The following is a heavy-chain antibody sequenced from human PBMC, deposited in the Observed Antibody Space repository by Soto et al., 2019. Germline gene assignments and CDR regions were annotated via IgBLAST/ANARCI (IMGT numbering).Heavy chain of an antibody. D-gene: IGHD2-21*02. Sequence: EVQLVESGGGSVQPGRSLRLSCAASGFSFDDYGMHWVRQGPGKGLEWVSGVSWNSGDIYYADSVKGRFTISRDNAKRSLYLQMNSLRTEDTALYYCAKDNDFDRDGPFDYWGQGILFTVSS. CDR2: VSWNSGDI. CDR3: AKDNDFDRDGPFDY. CDR1: GFSFDDYG. J-gene: IGHJ4*02. V-gene: IGHV3-9*01.